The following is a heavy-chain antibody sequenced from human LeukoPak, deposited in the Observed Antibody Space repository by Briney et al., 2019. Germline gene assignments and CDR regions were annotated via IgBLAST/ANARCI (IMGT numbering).Heavy chain of an antibody. J-gene: IGHJ6*03. CDR1: GGSISSYY. CDR3: ARPKNTGPYYYYYYMDV. Sequence: SETLSLTCTVSGGSISSYYWSWIRQPPGKGLEWIGYIYYSGSTNYNPSLKSRVTISVDTSKNQFSLKLSSVTAADTAVYYCARPKNTGPYYYYYYMDVWGKGTTVTVSS. D-gene: IGHD1-14*01. CDR2: IYYSGST. V-gene: IGHV4-59*01.